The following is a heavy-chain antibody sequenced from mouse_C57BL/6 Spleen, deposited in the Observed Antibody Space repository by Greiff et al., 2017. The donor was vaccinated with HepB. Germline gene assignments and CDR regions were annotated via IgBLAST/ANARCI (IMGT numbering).Heavy chain of an antibody. V-gene: IGHV1-5*01. Sequence: VQLQQSGTVLARPGASVKMSCKTSGYTFTSYWMHWVKQRPGQGLEWIGAIYPGNSDTSYNQKFKGKAKLTAVTSASTAYMELSSLTNEDSAVYYCTSYSNYEGAMGYWGQGTSVTVSS. J-gene: IGHJ4*01. D-gene: IGHD2-5*01. CDR1: GYTFTSYW. CDR2: IYPGNSDT. CDR3: TSYSNYEGAMGY.